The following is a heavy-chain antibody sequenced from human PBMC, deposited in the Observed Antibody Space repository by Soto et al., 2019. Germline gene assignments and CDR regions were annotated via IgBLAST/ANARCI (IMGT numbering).Heavy chain of an antibody. D-gene: IGHD1-7*01. CDR1: GGTFSSYA. J-gene: IGHJ6*02. CDR2: IIPIFGTA. CDR3: AGPPELTRIYYYYGMDV. V-gene: IGHV1-69*13. Sequence: SVKVSCKASGGTFSSYAISWVRQAPGQGLEWMGGIIPIFGTANYAQKFQGRVTITADESTSTAYMELSSLRSEDTAVYYCAGPPELTRIYYYYGMDVWGQGTMVTVSS.